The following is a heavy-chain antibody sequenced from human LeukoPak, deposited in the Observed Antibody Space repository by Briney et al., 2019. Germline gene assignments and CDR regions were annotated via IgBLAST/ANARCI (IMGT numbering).Heavy chain of an antibody. CDR2: ISSSGSPI. J-gene: IGHJ4*02. V-gene: IGHV3-48*04. CDR1: GFKFTSYS. Sequence: GGSLRLSCAASGFKFTSYSMNWVRQAPGKGLEWISYISSSGSPIYYADSVKGRFTISRDDTKKSSDLQMTNLTAEDTAVYFCARGSRFDYWGQGAPVTVSS. CDR3: ARGSRFDY.